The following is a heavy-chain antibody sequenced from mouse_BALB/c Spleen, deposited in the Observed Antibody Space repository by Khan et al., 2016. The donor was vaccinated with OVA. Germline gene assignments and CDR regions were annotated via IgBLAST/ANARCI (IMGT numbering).Heavy chain of an antibody. J-gene: IGHJ4*01. CDR2: MWSDGSA. CDR1: GFSLTNYG. Sequence: QVQLKESGPGLVAPSQTLSITCTISGFSLTNYGVHWVRQPPGKGLEWLVLMWSDGSATYNSAIKSSLTISMDNTQSQAFLKNHSSQTDDEAVYYCGGQPYYYYKVMDYWGQGTSVTVSS. V-gene: IGHV2-6-1*01. CDR3: GGQPYYYYKVMDY. D-gene: IGHD2-10*01.